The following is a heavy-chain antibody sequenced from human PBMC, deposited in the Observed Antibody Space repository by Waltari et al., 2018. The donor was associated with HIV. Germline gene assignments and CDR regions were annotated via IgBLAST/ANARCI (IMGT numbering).Heavy chain of an antibody. CDR2: ILRSGGYR. J-gene: IGHJ5*02. CDR1: GFTFSSYS. D-gene: IGHD2-2*01. CDR3: ARDGVYRIITSCPYNWFDP. Sequence: EVQLVESGGGLVKPGGSLRLSCAASGFTFSSYSMNWVSQASGKGLEWVSSILRSGGYRYYADSVKGRVTISRDNAKNSLYRQKNSLGAEDTAVYYCARDGVYRIITSCPYNWFDPWGQGTLVTVSS. V-gene: IGHV3-21*01.